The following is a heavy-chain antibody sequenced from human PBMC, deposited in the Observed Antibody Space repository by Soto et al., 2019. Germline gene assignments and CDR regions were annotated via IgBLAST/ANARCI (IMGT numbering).Heavy chain of an antibody. CDR3: ARLDSGSTGWFDP. J-gene: IGHJ5*02. Sequence: SETLSLTCAVSGGSMYTPNWWTWVRQTPGKGLQWIGEIYHSESTNYNPSLKSRVTISVDKSKTQFSLNLTSVTASDTAMYYCARLDSGSTGWFDPWGQGTLVTVSS. CDR2: IYHSEST. CDR1: GGSMYTPNW. D-gene: IGHD3-10*01. V-gene: IGHV4-4*02.